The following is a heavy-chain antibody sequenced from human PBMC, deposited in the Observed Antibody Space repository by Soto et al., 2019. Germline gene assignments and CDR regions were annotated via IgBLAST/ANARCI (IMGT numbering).Heavy chain of an antibody. Sequence: SVKVSCKASGGTFSSYTISWVRQAPGQGLEWMGRIIPILGIANYAQKFQGRVTITADKSTSTAYMELSSLRSEDTAVYYCAREREEDSSGPLYYFDYWGQGTLVTVSS. D-gene: IGHD6-19*01. CDR2: IIPILGIA. CDR1: GGTFSSYT. CDR3: AREREEDSSGPLYYFDY. J-gene: IGHJ4*02. V-gene: IGHV1-69*04.